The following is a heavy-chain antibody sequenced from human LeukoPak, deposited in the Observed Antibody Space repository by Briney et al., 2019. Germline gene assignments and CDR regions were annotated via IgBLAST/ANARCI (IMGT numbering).Heavy chain of an antibody. J-gene: IGHJ6*03. Sequence: ASVKVSCKASGYTFTSYYMHWVRQAPGQGLEWMGIINPSGGSTSYAQKFQGRVTMTGDMCTSTVYMELSSLRSEDTAVYYCARDANDSSGYPSGYYYMDVWGKGTTVTVSS. CDR1: GYTFTSYY. V-gene: IGHV1-46*01. CDR2: INPSGGST. D-gene: IGHD3-22*01. CDR3: ARDANDSSGYPSGYYYMDV.